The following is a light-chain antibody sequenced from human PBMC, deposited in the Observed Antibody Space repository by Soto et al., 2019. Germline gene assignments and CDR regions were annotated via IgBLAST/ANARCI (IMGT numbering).Light chain of an antibody. CDR2: HAS. J-gene: IGKJ2*01. CDR1: QSISNW. V-gene: IGKV1-5*01. CDR3: HQYSAYPYI. Sequence: DIQMTQSPSTLSTSVGDRDTITCRASQSISNWLAWYQQKPRKAPKLLIYHASSLQSGVPARFSVSGSGTEFALTISSLQPVDFATYYCHQYSAYPYIFGQGTNVEIK.